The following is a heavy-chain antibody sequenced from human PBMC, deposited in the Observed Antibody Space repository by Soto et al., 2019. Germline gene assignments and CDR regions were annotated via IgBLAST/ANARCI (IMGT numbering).Heavy chain of an antibody. D-gene: IGHD4-17*01. CDR3: ARATTVTTFDAFDI. V-gene: IGHV4-31*03. CDR2: LYYSGSP. CDR1: GGSFSSGGYY. J-gene: IGHJ3*02. Sequence: QVQLQESGPGLVKPSQTLSLTCTVSGGSFSSGGYYWSWIRQHPGKGREWLGYLYYSGSPYYNPSLKSRVTISVDTSKNQFSLKLSSVTAADTAVYYCARATTVTTFDAFDIWGQGTMVTVSS.